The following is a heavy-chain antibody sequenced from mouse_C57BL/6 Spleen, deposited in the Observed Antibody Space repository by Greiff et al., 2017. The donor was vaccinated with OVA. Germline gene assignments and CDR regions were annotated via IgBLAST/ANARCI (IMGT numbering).Heavy chain of an antibody. CDR2: INPSSGST. Sequence: VQLQQSGAELAKPGASVKLSCKASGYTFTSYWMHWVKQRPGQGLEWIGYINPSSGSTNYNQKFKGKATLTADKSSSTAYMQLGSLTYEDSAVDYCARSNGSPWFAYWGQGTLVTVSA. CDR1: GYTFTSYW. CDR3: ARSNGSPWFAY. D-gene: IGHD1-1*01. V-gene: IGHV1-7*01. J-gene: IGHJ3*01.